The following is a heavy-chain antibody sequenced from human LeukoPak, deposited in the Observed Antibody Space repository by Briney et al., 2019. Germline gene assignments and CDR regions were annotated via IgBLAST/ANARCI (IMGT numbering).Heavy chain of an antibody. CDR3: ARVRDYGGIGEDY. V-gene: IGHV1-2*02. D-gene: IGHD3-16*01. CDR2: INPNSGGT. Sequence: ASVKVSCTASGYTFTGYYMHWVRQAPGQGLEWMGWINPNSGGTNYAQKFQGRVTMTRDTSISTAYMELSRLRSDDTAVYYCARVRDYGGIGEDYWGQGTLVTVSS. J-gene: IGHJ4*02. CDR1: GYTFTGYY.